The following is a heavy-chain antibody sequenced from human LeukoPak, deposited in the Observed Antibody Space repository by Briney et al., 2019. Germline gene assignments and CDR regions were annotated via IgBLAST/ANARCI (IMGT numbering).Heavy chain of an antibody. CDR1: GFALSSYA. CDR3: AKDKFFIEVVGSFDY. Sequence: GGSLRLSCAASGFALSSYAMSWVRQAPGKGLEWVSAISGSGGSTYYADSVKGRFTISRDNSKNTLYLQMNSLRAEDTAVYYCAKDKFFIEVVGSFDYWGQGTLVTVSS. CDR2: ISGSGGST. V-gene: IGHV3-23*01. J-gene: IGHJ4*02. D-gene: IGHD1-26*01.